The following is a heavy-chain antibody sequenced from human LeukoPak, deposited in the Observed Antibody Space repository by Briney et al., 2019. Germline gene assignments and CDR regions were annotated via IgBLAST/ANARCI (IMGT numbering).Heavy chain of an antibody. Sequence: PGRSLRLSCAASGFTFSSYGMHWVRQAPGKGLEWVAVIWYDGSNKYYAGSVKGRFTISRDNSKNTLYLQMNSLRAEDTAVYYCAKDWSYGELDAFDIWGQGTMVTVSS. V-gene: IGHV3-33*06. J-gene: IGHJ3*02. CDR2: IWYDGSNK. D-gene: IGHD4-17*01. CDR1: GFTFSSYG. CDR3: AKDWSYGELDAFDI.